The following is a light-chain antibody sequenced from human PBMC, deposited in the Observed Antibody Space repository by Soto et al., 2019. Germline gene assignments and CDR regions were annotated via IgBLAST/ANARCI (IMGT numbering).Light chain of an antibody. J-gene: IGKJ5*01. CDR3: QQRADWPIT. Sequence: EIVLTQSPATLSLSPGERATLSCRASQNITVYLAWYQQKPGQAPRLLIYDASNRATGIPARFSGSGSGTDFTLTISSLEPDDFAVYYCQQRADWPITFGPGTRLEIK. V-gene: IGKV3-11*01. CDR1: QNITVY. CDR2: DAS.